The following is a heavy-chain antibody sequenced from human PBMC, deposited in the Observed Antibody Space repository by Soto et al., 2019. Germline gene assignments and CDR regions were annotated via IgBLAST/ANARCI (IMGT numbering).Heavy chain of an antibody. J-gene: IGHJ4*02. CDR2: LVPMFRTA. CDR3: ARGLGGSSFPFDF. D-gene: IGHD1-26*01. CDR1: GGTFSDSA. V-gene: IGHV1-69*12. Sequence: QVHLVQSGAEVKKPGSSVKVTCKTSGGTFSDSAINWLRQTPGQGLEWMGGLVPMFRTANYAPNLQGRVSITADESTSTVFMELSSLTFEDTAVYYCARGLGGSSFPFDFWGQGTLVTVSS.